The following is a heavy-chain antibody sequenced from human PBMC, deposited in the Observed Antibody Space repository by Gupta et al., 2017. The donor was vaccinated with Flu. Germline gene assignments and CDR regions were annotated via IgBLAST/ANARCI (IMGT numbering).Heavy chain of an antibody. Sequence: EVQLLDSGGGMVKPGGSLRLSCAASGFTVICSAMRWSRKPAEKGLEWGSGSSGSGSTYYADSVEGRFTISRDNSKNILYLQMNSLRAEDTAVYYCAKGGGITIFGGDIAWLDPWGQGTLVTVSS. CDR2: SSGSGST. CDR3: AKGGGITIFGGDIAWLDP. J-gene: IGHJ5*02. D-gene: IGHD3-3*01. CDR1: GFTVICSA. V-gene: IGHV3-23*01.